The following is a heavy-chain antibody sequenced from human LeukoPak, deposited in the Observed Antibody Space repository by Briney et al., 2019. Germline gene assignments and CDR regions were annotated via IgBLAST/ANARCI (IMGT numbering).Heavy chain of an antibody. J-gene: IGHJ4*02. CDR2: ISSSSSYI. CDR1: GFTFSSYS. V-gene: IGHV3-21*01. Sequence: GGSLRLSCAASGFTFSSYSMNWVRQAPGKGLERVSSISSSSSYIYYADSVKGRFTISRDNAKNSLYLQMNSLRAEDTAVFYCAKDSSVFHYDSRNLDYWGQGTLVTVSS. CDR3: AKDSSVFHYDSRNLDY. D-gene: IGHD3-22*01.